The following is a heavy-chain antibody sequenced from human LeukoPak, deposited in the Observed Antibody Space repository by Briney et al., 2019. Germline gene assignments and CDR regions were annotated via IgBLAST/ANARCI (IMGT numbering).Heavy chain of an antibody. CDR1: GYTFTSYY. J-gene: IGHJ4*02. CDR3: ARDQATMVRGVIPDY. D-gene: IGHD3-10*01. CDR2: INPSGGST. Sequence: ASVKVSCKASGYTFTSYYMHWVRQAPGQGLEWMGIINPSGGSTSYAQKFQGRVTMTRDTSTSTVYMELSSLRSEDTAVYYCARDQATMVRGVIPDYCGQGTLVTVSS. V-gene: IGHV1-46*01.